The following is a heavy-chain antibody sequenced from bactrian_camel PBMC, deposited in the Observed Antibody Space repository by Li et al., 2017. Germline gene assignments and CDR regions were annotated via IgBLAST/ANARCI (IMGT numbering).Heavy chain of an antibody. CDR1: GFIFNRCA. CDR3: KPDPVRKGSWCFGG. V-gene: IGHV3S53*01. CDR2: LSTDRTI. Sequence: GSVEPGGSLKLSCTVIGFIFNRCAMAWYRQAPGNGRELVASLSTDRTIKYSDSVKGRFTISQDNAKRTGYLQMNSLKPEDTAMYYCKPDPVRKGSWCFGGWGQGTQVTVS. J-gene: IGHJ6*01. D-gene: IGHD6*01.